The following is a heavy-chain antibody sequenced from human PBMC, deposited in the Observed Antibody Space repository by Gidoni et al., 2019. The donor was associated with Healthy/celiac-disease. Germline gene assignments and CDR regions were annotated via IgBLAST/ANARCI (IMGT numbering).Heavy chain of an antibody. V-gene: IGHV3-30-3*01. CDR2: ISYDGSNK. J-gene: IGHJ6*02. Sequence: QVQLVESGGGVVQPGRSVRLACAASGFTFSSYAMPWVRRAPGKGLEWVAVISYDGSNKDYADSRKGRFTISRDNSKNTLYLQMNSLRAEDTAVYYCARGPEYDFWSGYDNKYYYYGMDVWCQGTTVTVSS. CDR1: GFTFSSYA. CDR3: ARGPEYDFWSGYDNKYYYYGMDV. D-gene: IGHD3-3*01.